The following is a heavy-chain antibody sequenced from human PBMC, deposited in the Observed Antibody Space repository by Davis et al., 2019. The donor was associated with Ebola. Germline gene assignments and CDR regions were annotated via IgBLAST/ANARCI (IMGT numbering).Heavy chain of an antibody. CDR3: ARVGIAAAGKPALDY. Sequence: ASVKVSCKASGYTFTGYYMHWVRQAPGQGLEWMGWINPNSGGTNYAQKLQGRVTMTTDTSTSTAYMELRSLRSDDTAVYYCARVGIAAAGKPALDYWGQGTLVTVSS. J-gene: IGHJ4*02. D-gene: IGHD6-13*01. CDR1: GYTFTGYY. V-gene: IGHV1-2*02. CDR2: INPNSGGT.